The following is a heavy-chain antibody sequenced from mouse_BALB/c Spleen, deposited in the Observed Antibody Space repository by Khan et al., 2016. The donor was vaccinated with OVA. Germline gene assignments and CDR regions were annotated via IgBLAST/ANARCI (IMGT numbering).Heavy chain of an antibody. V-gene: IGHV2-6-1*01. J-gene: IGHJ4*01. CDR1: GFSLTNYG. D-gene: IGHD2-10*01. CDR3: ARQPYYHYYLMDY. Sequence: VQLVESGPGLVAPSQSLSITCTTSGFSLTNYGIHWVRQPPGQGLEWLVLIWSDGTTTYNSALKSRLSISKDNSKSQVFLKMNSLQTDDTAMYYGARQPYYHYYLMDYWGQGTSVTVSS. CDR2: IWSDGTT.